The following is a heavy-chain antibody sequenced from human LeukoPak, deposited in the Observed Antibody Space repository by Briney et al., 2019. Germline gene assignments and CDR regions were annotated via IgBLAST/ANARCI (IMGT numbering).Heavy chain of an antibody. CDR2: ISGSGGST. Sequence: GGSLRLSCAASGFTFSSYAMSSVREAPGKGLGWVSAISGSGGSTYYADSVKGRFTISRDNSKNTLYLHMNSLRAEDTAVYYCAKVRGSGSYYRRGYFDYWGQGTLVTVSS. D-gene: IGHD3-10*01. CDR1: GFTFSSYA. J-gene: IGHJ4*02. V-gene: IGHV3-23*01. CDR3: AKVRGSGSYYRRGYFDY.